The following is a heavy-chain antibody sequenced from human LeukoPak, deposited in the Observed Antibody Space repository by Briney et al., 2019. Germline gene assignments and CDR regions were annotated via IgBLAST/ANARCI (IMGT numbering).Heavy chain of an antibody. J-gene: IGHJ5*02. CDR1: GYTFTSYD. V-gene: IGHV1-8*01. CDR3: ARVARIVVVPAAMDHNWFDP. D-gene: IGHD2-2*01. Sequence: ASVKVSCKASGYTFTSYDINWVRQATGQGLEWMGWMNPNSGNTGYAQKFQGRVTITADKSTSTAYMELSSLRSEDTAVYYCARVARIVVVPAAMDHNWFDPWGQGTLVTVSS. CDR2: MNPNSGNT.